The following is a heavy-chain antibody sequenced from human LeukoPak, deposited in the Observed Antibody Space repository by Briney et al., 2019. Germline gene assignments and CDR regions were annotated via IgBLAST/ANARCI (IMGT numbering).Heavy chain of an antibody. V-gene: IGHV1-18*04. Sequence: GASVKVSCKASGYTFTGYYMHWVRQAPGQGLEWMGWISAYNGNTNYAQKLQGRVTMTTDTSTSTAYMELRSLRSDDTAVYYCARNYYDSSGYYYVFRTGSDYWGQGTLVTVSS. CDR2: ISAYNGNT. J-gene: IGHJ4*02. CDR1: GYTFTGYY. CDR3: ARNYYDSSGYYYVFRTGSDY. D-gene: IGHD3-22*01.